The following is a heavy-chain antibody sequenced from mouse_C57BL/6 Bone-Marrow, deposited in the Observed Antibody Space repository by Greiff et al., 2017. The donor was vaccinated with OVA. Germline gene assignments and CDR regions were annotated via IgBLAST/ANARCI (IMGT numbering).Heavy chain of an antibody. CDR3: KITTVGGDY. Sequence: QVQLQQPGAELVKPWASVKLSCKASGYTFTSYWMHWVKQRPGQGLEWIGMIHPNSGSTNYNEKFKSKATLTVDKSSSTAYMQLSSLTSEDSAVYYCKITTVGGDYWGQGTSVTVSS. CDR1: GYTFTSYW. D-gene: IGHD1-1*01. J-gene: IGHJ4*01. CDR2: IHPNSGST. V-gene: IGHV1-64*01.